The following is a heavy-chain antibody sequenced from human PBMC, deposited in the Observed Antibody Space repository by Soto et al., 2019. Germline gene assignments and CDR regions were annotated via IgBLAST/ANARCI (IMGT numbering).Heavy chain of an antibody. CDR2: IDWDDNK. J-gene: IGHJ4*02. V-gene: IGHV2-70*18. D-gene: IGHD6-19*01. CDR3: ARIRNTRGSGWYYFDY. CDR1: GGSISNYY. Sequence: TLSLTCTVSGGSISNYYWSWIRQPPGKALEWLALIDWDDNKYYSTSLKTRLSISKDTSKNQVVLTMTNMDPVDTATYYCARIRNTRGSGWYYFDYWGQGTLVTVSS.